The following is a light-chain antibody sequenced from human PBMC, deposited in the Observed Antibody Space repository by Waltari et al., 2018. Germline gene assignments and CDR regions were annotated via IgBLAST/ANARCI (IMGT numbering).Light chain of an antibody. CDR2: AAS. CDR3: QQLNTYPLT. CDR1: RGISSY. Sequence: IQLTQSPSSLSASVGDRVTITCRASRGISSYLAWYQQKPGKAPKLLIYAASTLQSGVPSRFSGSGSGTGFTLTISSLQPEDFATYYCQQLNTYPLTFGPGTKVDIK. V-gene: IGKV1-9*01. J-gene: IGKJ3*01.